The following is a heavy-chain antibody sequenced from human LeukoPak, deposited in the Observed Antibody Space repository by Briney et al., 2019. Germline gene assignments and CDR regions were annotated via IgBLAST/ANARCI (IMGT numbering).Heavy chain of an antibody. CDR1: GGSISSYY. CDR3: ARDIDDAGSFDI. CDR2: IYYSGST. J-gene: IGHJ3*02. V-gene: IGHV4-59*12. D-gene: IGHD1-1*01. Sequence: SETLSLTCTVSGGSISSYYWSWIRQPPGKGLEWIGYIYYSGSTYYNPSLKSRVTISVDTSKNQFSLKLSSVTAADTAVYYCARDIDDAGSFDIWGQGTMVTVSS.